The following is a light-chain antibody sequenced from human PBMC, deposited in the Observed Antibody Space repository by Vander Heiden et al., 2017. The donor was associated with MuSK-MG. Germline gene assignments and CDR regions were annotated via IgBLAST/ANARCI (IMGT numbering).Light chain of an antibody. Sequence: DIQMTQSPSSLSASVGDTVTITCRASQDIRNYLVWFQQKPGKAPKSLIYGASSLQSGVPSKFSGTGSGTDFTLTISSLQSEDFATYYCQQENNCPRTFGGGTKVEI. J-gene: IGKJ4*01. CDR1: QDIRNY. CDR2: GAS. CDR3: QQENNCPRT. V-gene: IGKV1-16*02.